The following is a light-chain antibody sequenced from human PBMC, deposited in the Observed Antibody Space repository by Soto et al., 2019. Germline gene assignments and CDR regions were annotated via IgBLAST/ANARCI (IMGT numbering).Light chain of an antibody. CDR3: NSFTTSNTYV. V-gene: IGLV2-18*02. CDR1: SSDIGSYNR. Sequence: QSALTQPASVSGSPGQAITISCTGTSSDIGSYNRVSWYQQPPGTAPKLIIYEVNNRPSGVPDRFSGSKSGNTASLTISELQAEDEADYYCNSFTTSNTYVFGTGTKVTVL. CDR2: EVN. J-gene: IGLJ1*01.